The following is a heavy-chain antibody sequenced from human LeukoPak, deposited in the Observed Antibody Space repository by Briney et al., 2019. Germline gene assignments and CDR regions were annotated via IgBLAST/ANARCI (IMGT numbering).Heavy chain of an antibody. Sequence: GSLRLSCAASGFTFSSYEMNWVRQAPGKGLEWIGYIYYSGSTNYNPSLKSRVTISVDTSKNQFSLKLSSVTAADTAVYYCARGDSSVWSGYYEYWGQGTLVTVSS. CDR3: ARGDSSVWSGYYEY. D-gene: IGHD3-3*01. V-gene: IGHV4-59*12. CDR2: IYYSGST. J-gene: IGHJ4*02. CDR1: GFTFSSYE.